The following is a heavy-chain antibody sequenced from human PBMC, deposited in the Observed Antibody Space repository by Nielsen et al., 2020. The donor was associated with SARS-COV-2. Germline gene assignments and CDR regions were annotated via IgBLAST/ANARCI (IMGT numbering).Heavy chain of an antibody. D-gene: IGHD5-18*01. Sequence: SVKVSCKASGGTFSSYAISWVRQAPGQGLEWMGGIIPIFGTANYAQKFQGRVTITADKSTSTAYMELSSLRSEDTAVYYCAGSGYSYGYESYYWGQGTLVTVSS. CDR3: AGSGYSYGYESYY. J-gene: IGHJ4*02. V-gene: IGHV1-69*06. CDR1: GGTFSSYA. CDR2: IIPIFGTA.